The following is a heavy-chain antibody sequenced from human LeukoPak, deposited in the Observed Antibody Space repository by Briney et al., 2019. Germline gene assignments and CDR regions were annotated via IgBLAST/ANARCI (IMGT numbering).Heavy chain of an antibody. CDR2: ISGSGGST. Sequence: QTGGSLRLSCAASGFTFSSYAMSWVRQAPGKGLEWVSAISGSGGSTYYADSVKGRFTASRDNSKNTLYLQMNSLRAEDTAVYYCAKLHIEGKNWFDPWGQGTLVTVSS. CDR1: GFTFSSYA. V-gene: IGHV3-23*01. J-gene: IGHJ5*02. CDR3: AKLHIEGKNWFDP. D-gene: IGHD1-26*01.